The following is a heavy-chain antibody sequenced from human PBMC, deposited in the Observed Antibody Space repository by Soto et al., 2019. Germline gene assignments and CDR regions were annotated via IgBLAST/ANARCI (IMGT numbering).Heavy chain of an antibody. V-gene: IGHV4-39*01. CDR2: TYYSGST. J-gene: IGHJ4*02. Sequence: QLQLQESGPGLVKPSETLSLTCAVSGGSISSSSYYWGWIRQPPGKALEWIGSTYYSGSTYYTPSLQCRVAISVDTSKNQFSLELNSVTAADTAVYYCARRTVNIRTFYSGLKTHCFDYWGQGTLVTVSS. CDR1: GGSISSSSYY. CDR3: ARRTVNIRTFYSGLKTHCFDY. D-gene: IGHD6-19*01.